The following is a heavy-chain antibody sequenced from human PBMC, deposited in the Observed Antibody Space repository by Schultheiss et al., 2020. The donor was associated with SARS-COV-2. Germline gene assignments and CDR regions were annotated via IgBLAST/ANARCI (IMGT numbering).Heavy chain of an antibody. D-gene: IGHD2-2*01. CDR1: GFTLRSYA. Sequence: GGSLRLSCAASGFTLRSYAMHWVRQAPGKGLEWVAVISYDGSNKYYVDSVKGRFTISRDNSKNMLYLQMNSLRAEDTAVYYCARNEYQLPDDAFDIWGQGTMVTVSS. J-gene: IGHJ3*02. CDR3: ARNEYQLPDDAFDI. CDR2: ISYDGSNK. V-gene: IGHV3-30*04.